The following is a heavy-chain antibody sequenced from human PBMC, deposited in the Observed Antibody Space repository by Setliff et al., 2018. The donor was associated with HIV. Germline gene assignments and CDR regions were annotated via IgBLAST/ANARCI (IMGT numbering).Heavy chain of an antibody. V-gene: IGHV4-34*01. CDR3: ARGVPAPGTRRGPLVLLHGRLGQRDV. Sequence: SETLSLTCTVFGGSFSGYSWSWRQPPGMELEWSGEIKHGGITNSNPSLKNRVSISIDTSKSRFSLNLNSVTAADAAVYSCARGVPAPGTRRGPLVLLHGRLGQRDVWGKGTTVTVS. CDR1: GGSFSGYS. D-gene: IGHD3-16*01. CDR2: IKHGGIT. J-gene: IGHJ6*03.